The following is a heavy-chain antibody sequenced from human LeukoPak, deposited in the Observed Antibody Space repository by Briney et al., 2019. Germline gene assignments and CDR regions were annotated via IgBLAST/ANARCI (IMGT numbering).Heavy chain of an antibody. CDR3: ARPYAHDAFDI. V-gene: IGHV1-69*04. D-gene: IGHD2-2*01. CDR2: IIPILGIA. CDR1: GGTFSSYA. Sequence: GASVKVSCKASGGTFSSYAISWVRQAPGQGLEWMGRIIPILGIANYAQKFQGRVTITADKSTSTAYMELSSLRSEDTAVYYCARPYAHDAFDIWGQGTMVTVSS. J-gene: IGHJ3*02.